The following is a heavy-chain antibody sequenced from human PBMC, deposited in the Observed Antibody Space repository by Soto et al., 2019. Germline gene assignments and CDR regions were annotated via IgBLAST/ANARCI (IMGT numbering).Heavy chain of an antibody. J-gene: IGHJ3*02. CDR2: IYSGGST. Sequence: EVQLVESGGGLVQPGGSLRLSCAASGFTVSSNYMSWVRQAPGKGLEWVSVIYSGGSTYYADSVKGRLTISRDNSKNTLHLQMNSLRAEDTAVYYCARAGILTGYYPAAFDIWGQGTMVTVSS. CDR3: ARAGILTGYYPAAFDI. D-gene: IGHD3-9*01. CDR1: GFTVSSNY. V-gene: IGHV3-66*01.